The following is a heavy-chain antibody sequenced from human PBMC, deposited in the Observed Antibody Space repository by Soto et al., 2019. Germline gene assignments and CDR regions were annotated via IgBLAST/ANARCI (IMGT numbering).Heavy chain of an antibody. D-gene: IGHD2-15*01. CDR3: AISLSGGYCSGGSCYPFDY. CDR2: ISSSSSYI. CDR1: GFTFSSYS. J-gene: IGHJ4*02. V-gene: IGHV3-21*01. Sequence: EVQLVESGGGLVKPGGSLRLSCAASGFTFSSYSMNWVRQAPGKGLEWVSSISSSSSYIHYADSVKGRFTISRDNAKNSLYLQMNSLRAEDTAVYYCAISLSGGYCSGGSCYPFDYWGQGTLVTVSS.